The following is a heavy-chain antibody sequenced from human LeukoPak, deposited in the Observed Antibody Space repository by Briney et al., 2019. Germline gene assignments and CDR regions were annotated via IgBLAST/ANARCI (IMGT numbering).Heavy chain of an antibody. V-gene: IGHV4-59*08. J-gene: IGHJ4*02. CDR2: IYYSGST. CDR1: GGSISSYY. CDR3: ARREAAVAGVDY. D-gene: IGHD6-19*01. Sequence: PSETLSLTCTVSGGSISSYYWSWIRQPPGKGLEWIGYIYYSGSTNYNPSLKSRVTISVDTSKNQFSLKPSSVTAADTAVYYCARREAAVAGVDYWGQGTLVTVSS.